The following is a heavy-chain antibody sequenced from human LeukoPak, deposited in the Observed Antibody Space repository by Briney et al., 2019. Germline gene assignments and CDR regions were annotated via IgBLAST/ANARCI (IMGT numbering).Heavy chain of an antibody. CDR1: GFTFSSYE. D-gene: IGHD1-26*01. J-gene: IGHJ5*02. V-gene: IGHV3-48*03. CDR3: ARDKIVGATGWFDP. Sequence: GGSLRLSCAASGFTFSSYEMNWVRQAPGKGLEWVSYISSSGSTIYHADSVKGRFTISRDNAKNSLYLQMNSLRAEDTAVYYCARDKIVGATGWFDPWGQGTLVTVSS. CDR2: ISSSGSTI.